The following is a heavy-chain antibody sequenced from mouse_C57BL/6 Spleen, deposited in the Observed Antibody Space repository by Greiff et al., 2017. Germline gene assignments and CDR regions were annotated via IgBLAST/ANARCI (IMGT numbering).Heavy chain of an antibody. CDR3: AREGGGESNLHAMDY. CDR2: INYDGSST. Sequence: EVMLVESEGGLVQPGSSMKLSCTASGFTFSDYYMAWVRQVPEKGLEWVANINYDGSSTYYLDSLKSRFIISRDTAKNILYLQMSSLKAEDTATYYCAREGGGESNLHAMDYWGQGTSVTVSS. CDR1: GFTFSDYY. J-gene: IGHJ4*01. V-gene: IGHV5-16*01.